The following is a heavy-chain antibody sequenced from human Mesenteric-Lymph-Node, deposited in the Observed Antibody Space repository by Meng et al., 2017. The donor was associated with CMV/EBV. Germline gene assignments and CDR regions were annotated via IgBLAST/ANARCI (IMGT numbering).Heavy chain of an antibody. J-gene: IGHJ4*02. Sequence: SGGSISTGVYYWSWIRQHPGKGLEWIGYIYYSGSTYYNPSLKSRVTISVDTSKNQFSLKLSSVTAADTAVYYCARYYYDSSGYYFDYWGQGTLVTVSS. V-gene: IGHV4-31*02. CDR2: IYYSGST. CDR1: GGSISTGVYY. CDR3: ARYYYDSSGYYFDY. D-gene: IGHD3-22*01.